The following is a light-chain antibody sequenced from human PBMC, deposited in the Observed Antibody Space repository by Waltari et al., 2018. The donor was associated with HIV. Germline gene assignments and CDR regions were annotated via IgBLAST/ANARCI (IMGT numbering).Light chain of an antibody. CDR2: QDN. CDR3: QAWDSSTAFYV. Sequence: SYELTQPPSVSVSPGQTASITCSGDKLGDKYACWYQQKPGQSPVLVIYQDNKRPSGIPERFSGSNSGNTVTLTISGTQAVDEADYYCQAWDSSTAFYVFGTGTKVTVL. CDR1: KLGDKY. J-gene: IGLJ1*01. V-gene: IGLV3-1*01.